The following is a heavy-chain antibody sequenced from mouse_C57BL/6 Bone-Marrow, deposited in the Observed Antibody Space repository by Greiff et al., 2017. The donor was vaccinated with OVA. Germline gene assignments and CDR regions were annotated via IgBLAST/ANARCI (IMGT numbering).Heavy chain of an antibody. V-gene: IGHV1-55*01. CDR3: ARPASGSSYWFAY. Sequence: QVQLQQPGAELVKPGASVKMSCKASGYTFTSYWITWVKQRPGQGLEWIGDIYPGSGSTNYNEKFKSKATLTVDTSSSTAYMQLSSLTSEDSAVYYGARPASGSSYWFAYWGQGTLVTVSA. CDR2: IYPGSGST. CDR1: GYTFTSYW. J-gene: IGHJ3*01. D-gene: IGHD1-1*01.